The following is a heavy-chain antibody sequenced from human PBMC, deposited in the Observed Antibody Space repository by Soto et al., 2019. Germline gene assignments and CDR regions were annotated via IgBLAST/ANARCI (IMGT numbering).Heavy chain of an antibody. Sequence: SQTLSLTCTLSGGSISSSNFYWAWIRQSPGKGLEWIVSRYYSGSTYYNPSLKSRVTISVDTSKNQFSLQLSSVTAADPAVLYCASGFLTYYSDSSGHFDYWGQVPLITV. V-gene: IGHV4-39*01. CDR3: ASGFLTYYSDSSGHFDY. CDR1: GGSISSSNFY. J-gene: IGHJ4*02. CDR2: RYYSGST. D-gene: IGHD3-22*01.